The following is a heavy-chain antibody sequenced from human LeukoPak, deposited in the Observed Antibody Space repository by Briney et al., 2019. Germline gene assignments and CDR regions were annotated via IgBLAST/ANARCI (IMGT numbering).Heavy chain of an antibody. D-gene: IGHD6-13*01. CDR2: IIPIFGTA. CDR3: ARSYSSTWDDAFDI. J-gene: IGHJ3*02. V-gene: IGHV1-69*06. Sequence: SVKVSCKASGGTFRSYAISWVRQAPGQGLEWMGGIIPIFGTANYAQKFQGRVTMTEDTSTDTAYMELSSLRSEDTAVYYCARSYSSTWDDAFDIWGQGTMVTVSS. CDR1: GGTFRSYA.